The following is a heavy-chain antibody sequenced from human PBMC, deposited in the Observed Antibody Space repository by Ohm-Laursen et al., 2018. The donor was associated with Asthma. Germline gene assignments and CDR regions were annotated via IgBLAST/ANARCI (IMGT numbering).Heavy chain of an antibody. CDR1: GGTFSSYA. J-gene: IGHJ4*02. CDR2: IIPIFGTA. D-gene: IGHD1-26*01. CDR3: ASSGPLGVGATSYYFDY. Sequence: GASVKVSCKASGGTFSSYAISWVRQAPGQGLEWMGGIIPIFGTANYAQKFQGRVTITADESTSTAYMELSSLRSEDTAVYYCASSGPLGVGATSYYFDYWGQGTLVTVSS. V-gene: IGHV1-69*13.